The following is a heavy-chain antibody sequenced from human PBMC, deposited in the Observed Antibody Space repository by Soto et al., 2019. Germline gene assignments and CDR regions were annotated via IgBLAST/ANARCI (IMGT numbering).Heavy chain of an antibody. D-gene: IGHD1-1*01. J-gene: IGHJ6*02. CDR3: ARDTNFIPVKSRPLNYYYYGMDV. Sequence: QVPLVQSGAEVKKPGSSVKVSCKASGGTFSSYAISWVRQAPGQGLEWMGGIIPIFGTANYAQKFQGRVTITADESTSTAYMELSSLISEDTAVYYCARDTNFIPVKSRPLNYYYYGMDVWGQGTTVTVSS. V-gene: IGHV1-69*01. CDR2: IIPIFGTA. CDR1: GGTFSSYA.